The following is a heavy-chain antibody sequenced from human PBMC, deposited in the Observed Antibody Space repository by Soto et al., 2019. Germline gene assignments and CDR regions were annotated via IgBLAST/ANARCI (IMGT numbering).Heavy chain of an antibody. J-gene: IGHJ4*02. D-gene: IGHD4-17*01. Sequence: TLSLTCTVSGGSISSDGYYWSWIRQHPGKGLEWIGYIFYSGTIYYNPSPKSRVTISVDTSKNQFSLKLSSVTAADTAVYYCARGGGTTVTTYYFDYWGQGTLVTVSS. V-gene: IGHV4-31*03. CDR3: ARGGGTTVTTYYFDY. CDR2: IFYSGTI. CDR1: GGSISSDGYY.